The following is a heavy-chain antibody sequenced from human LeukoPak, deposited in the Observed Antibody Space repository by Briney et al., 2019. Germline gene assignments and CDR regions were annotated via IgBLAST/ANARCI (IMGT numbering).Heavy chain of an antibody. CDR1: GYTFTGYY. V-gene: IGHV1-2*04. CDR3: ARALTIAVAGYYYYYGMDV. Sequence: ASVKVSCKASGYTFTGYYMHWVRQAPGQGLEWMGWINPNSGGTNYAQKFQGWVTMTRDTSISTAYMELSRLRSDDTAVYYCARALTIAVAGYYYYYGMDVWGQGTTVTVSS. CDR2: INPNSGGT. J-gene: IGHJ6*02. D-gene: IGHD6-19*01.